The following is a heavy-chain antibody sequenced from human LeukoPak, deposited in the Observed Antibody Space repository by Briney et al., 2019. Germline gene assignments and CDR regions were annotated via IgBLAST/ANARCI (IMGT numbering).Heavy chain of an antibody. Sequence: SETLSLTCSVSGGSISTYYWSWIRQPAGKGLEWIGRIYTSGSTNYNPSLKSRVTISVDTSKNQFSLKLSSVTAADTAVYYCASGYSSVEPFDYWGQGTLVTVSS. J-gene: IGHJ4*02. CDR2: IYTSGST. CDR1: GGSISTYY. D-gene: IGHD6-25*01. V-gene: IGHV4-4*07. CDR3: ASGYSSVEPFDY.